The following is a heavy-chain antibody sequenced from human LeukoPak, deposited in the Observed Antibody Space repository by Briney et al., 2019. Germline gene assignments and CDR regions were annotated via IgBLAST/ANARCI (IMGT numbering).Heavy chain of an antibody. CDR2: SRNKAHSYTT. Sequence: PGGSLRLSCAASGFTFSDHYMDWVRQAPGKGLEWVGRSRNKAHSYTTQYAASVKGRFTISRDDSKNSLYLQMNSLQSDDTAVYYCARVIASGSLTAAGTNASDVWGQGTKVTVSS. V-gene: IGHV3-72*01. J-gene: IGHJ3*01. CDR1: GFTFSDHY. D-gene: IGHD6-13*01. CDR3: ARVIASGSLTAAGTNASDV.